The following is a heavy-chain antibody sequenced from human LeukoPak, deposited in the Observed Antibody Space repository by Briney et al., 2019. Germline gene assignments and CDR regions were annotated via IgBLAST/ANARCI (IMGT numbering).Heavy chain of an antibody. CDR1: GFTFSSYA. J-gene: IGHJ6*02. V-gene: IGHV3-23*01. CDR3: AKDLPHSKTYYYGMDV. Sequence: GGSLRLSCAASGFTFSSYAMSWVRQAPGKGLEWVSAISGSGGSTYYADSVKGRFTISRDNSKNTLYPQMNSLRAEDTAVYYCAKDLPHSKTYYYGMDVWGQGTTVTVSS. CDR2: ISGSGGST.